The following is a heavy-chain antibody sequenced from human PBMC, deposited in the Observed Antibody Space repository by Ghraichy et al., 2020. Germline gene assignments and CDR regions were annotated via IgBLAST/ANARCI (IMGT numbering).Heavy chain of an antibody. CDR1: GGSISSYY. V-gene: IGHV4-59*01. CDR3: AAGYSSGWLTPAFDY. CDR2: IYYSGST. Sequence: SETLSLTCTVSGGSISSYYWSWIRQPPGKGLEWIGYIYYSGSTNYNPSLKSRVTISVDTSKNQFSLKLSSVTAADTAVYYCAAGYSSGWLTPAFDYWGQGTLVTVSS. J-gene: IGHJ4*02. D-gene: IGHD6-19*01.